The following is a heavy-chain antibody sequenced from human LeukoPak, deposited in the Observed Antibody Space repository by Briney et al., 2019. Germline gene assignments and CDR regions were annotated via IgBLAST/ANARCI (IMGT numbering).Heavy chain of an antibody. Sequence: SETLSLTCTVSGASFSSYYWSWIRQPPGKGLEWIGYIDYSGSTNYNPSLKSRVTISVDTSKNQFSLKLSSVTAADTAVYYCARGSYYDSSGYFPDAFDIWGQGTMVTVSS. CDR2: IDYSGST. CDR1: GASFSSYY. V-gene: IGHV4-59*01. CDR3: ARGSYYDSSGYFPDAFDI. J-gene: IGHJ3*02. D-gene: IGHD3-22*01.